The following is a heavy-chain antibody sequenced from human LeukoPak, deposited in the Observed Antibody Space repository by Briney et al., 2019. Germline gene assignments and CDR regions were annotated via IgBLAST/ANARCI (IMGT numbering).Heavy chain of an antibody. V-gene: IGHV3-30*02. CDR3: AKDFWSGSTDY. D-gene: IGHD3-3*01. CDR2: IRYDGTNK. Sequence: GGSLRLSCAASGFTLSDDGRHWVRQAPGKGLEWVSFIRYDGTNKKYADSVKGRFTISRDISKNTLYLQMNSLRGDDTAVYYCAKDFWSGSTDYWGQGALVIVSS. CDR1: GFTLSDDG. J-gene: IGHJ4*02.